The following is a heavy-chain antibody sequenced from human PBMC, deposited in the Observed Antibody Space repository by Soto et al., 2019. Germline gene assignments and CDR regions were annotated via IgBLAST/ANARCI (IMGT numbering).Heavy chain of an antibody. CDR2: VNNDGDGT. CDR1: GFTFSDHW. D-gene: IGHD2-15*01. V-gene: IGHV3-74*01. J-gene: IGHJ2*01. Sequence: EVNLVESGGGLVQPGGSLRLSCAVSGFTFSDHWMHWVRQGPGKGLEWVARVNNDGDGTFYADSEKGRFIISRDNAKNILYLEMSMLRVEDTAAYFCESAGYCGGTCSYWYVDLWGRGTPVTVSS. CDR3: ESAGYCGGTCSYWYVDL.